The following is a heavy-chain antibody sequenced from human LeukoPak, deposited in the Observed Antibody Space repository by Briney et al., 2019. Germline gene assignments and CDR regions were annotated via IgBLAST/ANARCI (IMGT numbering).Heavy chain of an antibody. CDR1: GFTFSSNV. Sequence: PGGSLRLSCAASGFTFSSNVMSWVRQAPGKGLEWVSAISGSGDSTYYADSVKGRLTISRDNSKNTLYLQMNSLRAEDTAIYYCAKLSPTTLYDSRGWFDPWGQGTLVTVSS. CDR2: ISGSGDST. D-gene: IGHD3-3*01. J-gene: IGHJ5*02. V-gene: IGHV3-23*01. CDR3: AKLSPTTLYDSRGWFDP.